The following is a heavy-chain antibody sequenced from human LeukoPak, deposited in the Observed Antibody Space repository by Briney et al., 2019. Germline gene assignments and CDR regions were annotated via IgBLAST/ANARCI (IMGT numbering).Heavy chain of an antibody. CDR3: AAGDLSTGV. D-gene: IGHD2/OR15-2a*01. CDR2: IVVGSGNT. Sequence: SVEVSCKASGFTFSSSAIQWVRQARGQRLEWIGWIVVGSGNTNYAQKFQERVTITRDMSTSTAYMELRRLRSEDTAVYYCAAGDLSTGVWGQGTTVSVSS. V-gene: IGHV1-58*02. CDR1: GFTFSSSA. J-gene: IGHJ6*02.